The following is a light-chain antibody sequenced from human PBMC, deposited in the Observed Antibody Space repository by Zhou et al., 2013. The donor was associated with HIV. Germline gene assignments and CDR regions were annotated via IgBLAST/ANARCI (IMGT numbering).Light chain of an antibody. J-gene: IGKJ1*01. CDR3: QQYTKSIWT. V-gene: IGKV3D-15*01. CDR2: GAS. CDR1: QSVSSN. Sequence: EIVMTQSPATLSVSPGQRVTLSCRTSQSVSSNLAWYQHKPGQAPRLLIYGASSRATGIPDRFSGSGSGTEFTLTIDSLQSEDFAVYYCQQYTKSIWTFGQGTKVEIK.